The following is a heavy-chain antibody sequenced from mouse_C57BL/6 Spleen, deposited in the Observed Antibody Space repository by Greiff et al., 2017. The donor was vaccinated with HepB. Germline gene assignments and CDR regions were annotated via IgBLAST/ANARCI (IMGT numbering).Heavy chain of an antibody. D-gene: IGHD2-4*01. V-gene: IGHV1-64*01. CDR2: IHPNSGST. CDR3: ARRYDYLFDY. J-gene: IGHJ2*01. CDR1: GYTFTSYW. Sequence: QVQLQQPGAELVKPGASVKLSCKASGYTFTSYWMHWVKQRPGQGLEWIGMIHPNSGSTNYNEKFKSKATLTVDKSSSPAYMQLSSLTSEDSAVYYCARRYDYLFDYWGQGTTLTVSS.